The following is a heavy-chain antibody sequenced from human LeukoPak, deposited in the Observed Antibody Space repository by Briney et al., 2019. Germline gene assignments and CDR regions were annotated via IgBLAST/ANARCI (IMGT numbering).Heavy chain of an antibody. V-gene: IGHV4-34*01. CDR1: GGSFSGYY. Sequence: SETLSLTCAVYGGSFSGYYWSWIRQPPGKGLEWIGEINHSGSTNYNPSLKSRVTISVDTSKNQFSLKLSSVTAADTAVYYCARLILLWFGELSIWFDPWGQGTLVTVSS. D-gene: IGHD3-10*01. J-gene: IGHJ5*02. CDR3: ARLILLWFGELSIWFDP. CDR2: INHSGST.